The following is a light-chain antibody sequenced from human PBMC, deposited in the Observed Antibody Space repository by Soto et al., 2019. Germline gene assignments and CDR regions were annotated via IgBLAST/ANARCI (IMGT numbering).Light chain of an antibody. CDR1: QSISSW. CDR2: KAS. Sequence: DIQMTQSPSTLSASVGDRVTITCRASQSISSWLAWYQQKPGKAPKLLIYKASTLESGVPSRFSGSGSGTEFTLTISTLQPDDFATYYCHQYNSYSEAFGQGTKLDIK. J-gene: IGKJ1*01. CDR3: HQYNSYSEA. V-gene: IGKV1-5*03.